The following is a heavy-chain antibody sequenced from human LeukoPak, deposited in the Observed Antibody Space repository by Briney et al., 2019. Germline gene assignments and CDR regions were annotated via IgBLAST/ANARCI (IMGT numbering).Heavy chain of an antibody. CDR3: AREWVTAMVFDY. J-gene: IGHJ4*02. CDR2: ICYSGST. D-gene: IGHD5-18*01. V-gene: IGHV4-31*03. Sequence: SQTLSLTCTVSGGSISSGGYYWSWIRQHPGKGLEWIGYICYSGSTYYNPSLKSRVTISVDTSKNQFSLKLSSVTAADTAVYYCAREWVTAMVFDYWGQGTLVTVSS. CDR1: GGSISSGGYY.